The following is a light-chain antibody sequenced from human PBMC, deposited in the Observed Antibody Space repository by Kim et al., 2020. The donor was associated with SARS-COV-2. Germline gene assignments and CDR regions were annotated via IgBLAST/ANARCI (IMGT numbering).Light chain of an antibody. Sequence: SYELTQPPSVSVAPGETARMTCGGNNIGNKRVHWYQQKPGQAPLLVIYFDDDRPSGIPERFSGSNSGNTATLTISRDAVGDEADYYCQVWDTSGDHRGVFGGGTQLTVL. CDR2: FDD. J-gene: IGLJ3*02. CDR1: NIGNKR. CDR3: QVWDTSGDHRGV. V-gene: IGLV3-21*01.